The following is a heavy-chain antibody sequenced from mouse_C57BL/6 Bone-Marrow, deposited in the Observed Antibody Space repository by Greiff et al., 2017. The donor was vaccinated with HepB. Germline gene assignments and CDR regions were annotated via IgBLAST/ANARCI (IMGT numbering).Heavy chain of an antibody. CDR3: ARYGSSYAMDY. J-gene: IGHJ4*01. CDR2: IYPGSGNT. D-gene: IGHD1-1*01. CDR1: GYSFTSYY. Sequence: VKLMESGPELVKPGASVKISCKASGYSFTSYYIHWVKQRPGQGLEWIGWIYPGSGNTKYNEKFKGKATLTADTSSSTAYMQLSSLTSEDSAVYYCARYGSSYAMDYWGQGTSVTVSS. V-gene: IGHV1-66*01.